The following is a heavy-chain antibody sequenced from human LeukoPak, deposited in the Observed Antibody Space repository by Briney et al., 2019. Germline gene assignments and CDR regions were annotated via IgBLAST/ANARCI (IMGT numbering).Heavy chain of an antibody. D-gene: IGHD3-22*01. CDR1: GGSISSGDYY. Sequence: SQTLSLTCTVSGGSISSGDYYRSWLRQPPGKGLEWIGYIYYSGSTYYNPSLKSRVTISVDTSKNQFSLKPSSVTAGDTAVYYCARVDYYDSSGLLAYYFDYWGQGTLVTVSS. V-gene: IGHV4-30-4*08. J-gene: IGHJ4*02. CDR3: ARVDYYDSSGLLAYYFDY. CDR2: IYYSGST.